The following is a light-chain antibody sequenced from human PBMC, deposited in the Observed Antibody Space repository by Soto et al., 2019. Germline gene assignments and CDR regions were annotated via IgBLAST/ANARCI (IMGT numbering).Light chain of an antibody. CDR3: LQALQTPPT. V-gene: IGKV2-28*01. J-gene: IGKJ5*01. Sequence: DIVMTQSPVALPVTPGEPASISCRASQSLLSGNGNHYLNWYLQKPGQPPQLLIYMGSTRASGVPDRFSGSGSGADFTLKISRVEAADVGVYYCLQALQTPPTFGQGTRLE. CDR1: QSLLSGNGNHY. CDR2: MGS.